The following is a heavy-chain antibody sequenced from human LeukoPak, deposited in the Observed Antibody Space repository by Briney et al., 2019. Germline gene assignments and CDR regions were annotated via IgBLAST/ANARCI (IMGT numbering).Heavy chain of an antibody. J-gene: IGHJ5*02. CDR1: GGSISSYY. V-gene: IGHV4-4*07. D-gene: IGHD6-13*01. Sequence: SETLSLTCAVSGGSISSYYWSWIRQPAGKGLEWIGRIYTSGSTNYNPSLKSRVTMSVDTSKNQFSLKLSSVTAADTAVYYCARGTWAAAGTGSYNWFDPWGQGTLVTVSS. CDR2: IYTSGST. CDR3: ARGTWAAAGTGSYNWFDP.